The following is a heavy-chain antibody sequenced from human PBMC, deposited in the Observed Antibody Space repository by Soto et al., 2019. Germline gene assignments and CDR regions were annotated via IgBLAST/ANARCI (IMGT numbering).Heavy chain of an antibody. D-gene: IGHD3-9*01. J-gene: IGHJ4*02. CDR1: GGTFSSYA. V-gene: IGHV1-3*01. CDR2: IDASTGNT. Sequence: ASVKVSCKASGGTFSSYAITWMRQAPGQGLEWMGWIDASTGNTKYSQKFQGRVTITRDTSASTAYMELSSLRSEDTAVYYCARDDYDILTGYLERPFDYWGQGTLVSVSS. CDR3: ARDDYDILTGYLERPFDY.